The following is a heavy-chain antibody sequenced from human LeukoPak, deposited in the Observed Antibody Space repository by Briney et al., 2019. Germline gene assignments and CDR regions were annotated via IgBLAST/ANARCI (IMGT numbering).Heavy chain of an antibody. J-gene: IGHJ4*02. D-gene: IGHD4-23*01. Sequence: GGSLRLSCAASGFTFSGYDMSWVRQAPGKGLEWVSYTSSSSSTIYYADSVKSRFTISRDNAKNSLYLQMNSLRAEDTAVYYCASLSLRWSDYWGQGTLVTVSS. CDR1: GFTFSGYD. CDR3: ASLSLRWSDY. V-gene: IGHV3-48*04. CDR2: TSSSSSTI.